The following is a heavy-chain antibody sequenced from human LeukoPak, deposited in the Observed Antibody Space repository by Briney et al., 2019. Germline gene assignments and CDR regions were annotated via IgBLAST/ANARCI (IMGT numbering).Heavy chain of an antibody. CDR2: IYYSGST. CDR1: GGSISSSSYY. Sequence: PSETLSLTCTVSGGSISSSSYYWGWIRQPPGKGLEWIGSIYYSGSTYYNPSLKSRVTISVDTSKNQFSLKLSSVTAADTAVYYCARVPSTATDTARYYYYYMDVWGKGTTVTVSS. V-gene: IGHV4-39*07. CDR3: ARVPSTATDTARYYYYYMDV. J-gene: IGHJ6*03. D-gene: IGHD5-18*01.